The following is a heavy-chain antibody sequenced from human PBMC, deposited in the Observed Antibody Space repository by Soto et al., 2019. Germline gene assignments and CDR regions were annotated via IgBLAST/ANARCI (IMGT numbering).Heavy chain of an antibody. V-gene: IGHV1-2*04. D-gene: IGHD1-26*01. CDR2: INPNSGGT. CDR1: GYTFTGCY. Sequence: AASVKVSCEASGYTFTGCYIHWVRQARGQGLEWMGWINPNSGGTNYAQKFQGWVTMTRDTSISTAYMELSRLRSDDTAVYYCARDVVIVGARTYYYYYGMDVWGQGTTVTVSS. J-gene: IGHJ6*02. CDR3: ARDVVIVGARTYYYYYGMDV.